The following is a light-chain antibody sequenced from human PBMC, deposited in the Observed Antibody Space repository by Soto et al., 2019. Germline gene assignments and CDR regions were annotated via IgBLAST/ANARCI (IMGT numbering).Light chain of an antibody. J-gene: IGKJ4*01. CDR1: QSVNRY. CDR3: QQRSNWTPLT. CDR2: DAS. V-gene: IGKV3-11*01. Sequence: EIVLTQSPATLSLSLGEIATLSCRSIQSVNRYLAWYQKKPGQAPRLLIYDASNRATGIPARFSGSGSGTDFTITISSLEPEDFAVYYCQQRSNWTPLTFGGGTKVDIK.